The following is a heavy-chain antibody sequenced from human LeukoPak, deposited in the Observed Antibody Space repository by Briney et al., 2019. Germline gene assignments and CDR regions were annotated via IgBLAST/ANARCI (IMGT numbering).Heavy chain of an antibody. CDR1: GGSISSYY. V-gene: IGHV4-59*01. CDR3: ARSRTTMVRGSPNWSFDY. CDR2: IYYSGST. D-gene: IGHD3-10*01. Sequence: PSETLSLTCTVPGGSISSYYWSWIRQPPGKGLEWIGYIYYSGSTNYNPSLKSRVIISVDTSKNQFSLKLSSVTAADTALYYCARSRTTMVRGSPNWSFDYWGQGILVTVSS. J-gene: IGHJ4*02.